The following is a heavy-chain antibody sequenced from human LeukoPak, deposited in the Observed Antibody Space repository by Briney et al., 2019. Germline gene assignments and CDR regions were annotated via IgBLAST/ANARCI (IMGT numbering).Heavy chain of an antibody. CDR1: GFTFSSYA. CDR3: ARIIVATIN. J-gene: IGHJ4*02. V-gene: IGHV3-30-3*01. CDR2: ISYDGSNK. Sequence: GGSLRLSCAASGFTFSSYAMHWVRQAPGKGLEWVAVISYDGSNKYYADSVKGRFTISRDNSKNTLYLQMNSLRAEDTAVYYCARIIVATINWGQGTLVTVSS. D-gene: IGHD5-12*01.